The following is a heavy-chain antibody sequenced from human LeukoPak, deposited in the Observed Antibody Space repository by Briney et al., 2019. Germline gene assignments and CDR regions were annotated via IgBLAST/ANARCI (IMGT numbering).Heavy chain of an antibody. J-gene: IGHJ4*02. D-gene: IGHD4-17*01. V-gene: IGHV3-7*01. Sequence: GGSLRPSCAASGFTFSSYWMSWVRQAPGKGLEGGANIKQDGSEKYYVDSVKGRFTISRDNAKNSLYLQMNSLRAEDTAVYYCASGDYGGNYYFDYWGQGTLVTVSS. CDR3: ASGDYGGNYYFDY. CDR1: GFTFSSYW. CDR2: IKQDGSEK.